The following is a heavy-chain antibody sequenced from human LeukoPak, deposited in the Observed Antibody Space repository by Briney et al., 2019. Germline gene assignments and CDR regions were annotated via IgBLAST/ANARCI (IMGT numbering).Heavy chain of an antibody. CDR1: GGSISSGSYY. V-gene: IGHV4-61*02. CDR3: ARGVIAAGGNDFDY. Sequence: SETLSLTCTVSGGSISSGSYYWTWIRQPAGKGLEWIGRIQTAGITDYNPSLESRVTISLDTSKNQFSLKVTSVTATDTAVYYCARGVIAAGGNDFDYWGQGTLVTVSS. J-gene: IGHJ4*02. CDR2: IQTAGIT. D-gene: IGHD6-13*01.